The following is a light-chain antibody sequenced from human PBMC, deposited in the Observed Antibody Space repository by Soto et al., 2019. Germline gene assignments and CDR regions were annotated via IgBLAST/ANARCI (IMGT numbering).Light chain of an antibody. J-gene: IGKJ4*01. V-gene: IGKV4-1*01. Sequence: DFVMTQSPDSLAVSLGERATINCKSSQNLLYSPNNKNYLSWFQQKPGQPPKLLIYWASTRESGVPDRFSGSGSGTDFTLTISILQAEDVAVYYCQQHYNTPLAFGGGTKVEVK. CDR1: QNLLYSPNNKNY. CDR3: QQHYNTPLA. CDR2: WAS.